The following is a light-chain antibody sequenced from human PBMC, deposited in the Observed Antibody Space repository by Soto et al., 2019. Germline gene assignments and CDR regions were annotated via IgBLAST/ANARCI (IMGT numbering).Light chain of an antibody. CDR2: DAS. CDR1: RSVITF. V-gene: IGKV3-11*01. CDR3: QQRSNWPPVT. J-gene: IGKJ5*01. Sequence: EIVLTQSPGTLSLSPGERATLSCRASRSVITFLAWYQQRPGQAPRLLISDASNRATGIPARFSGSGSGTDFTLTISSLEPEDFAVYYCQQRSNWPPVTFGQGTRLEI.